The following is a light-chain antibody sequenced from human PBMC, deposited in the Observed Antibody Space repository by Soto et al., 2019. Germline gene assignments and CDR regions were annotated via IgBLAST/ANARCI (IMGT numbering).Light chain of an antibody. Sequence: QSALTQPRSVSGSPGQSVTISCTGTSSDVGGYNYVSWYQQHPGKAPKLMIYDVSKRPSGVPDRFSGSKSGNTASLTISGLQDEDEADYYCCSYAGSYTYVFGTGTKFXVL. CDR2: DVS. CDR1: SSDVGGYNY. V-gene: IGLV2-11*01. J-gene: IGLJ1*01. CDR3: CSYAGSYTYV.